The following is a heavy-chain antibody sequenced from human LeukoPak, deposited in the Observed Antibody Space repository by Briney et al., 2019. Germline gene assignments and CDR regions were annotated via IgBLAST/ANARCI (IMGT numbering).Heavy chain of an antibody. CDR1: GGSISSSSYY. J-gene: IGHJ4*02. CDR3: ARGYYYGSGSYYWNDVLYYFDY. D-gene: IGHD3-10*01. V-gene: IGHV4-39*07. CDR2: IYYSGNT. Sequence: KSSETLSLTCTVSGGSISSSSYYWGWIRQPPGKGLEWIGNIYYSGNTYYNPSLKSRVTISVDTSKNQFSLKLSSVTAADTAVYYCARGYYYGSGSYYWNDVLYYFDYWGQGTLVTVSS.